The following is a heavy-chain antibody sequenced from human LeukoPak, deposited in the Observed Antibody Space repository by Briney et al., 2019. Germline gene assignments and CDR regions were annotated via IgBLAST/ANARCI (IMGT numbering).Heavy chain of an antibody. Sequence: SETLSLTCTVSGGSIISYYRSWIRQPAGKGLEWIGRIYTSGSTNYNPSLKSRVTMSVDTSKNQFSLKLSSVTAADTAVYYCAREGLQGLFDYWGQGTLVTVSS. CDR1: GGSIISYY. CDR2: IYTSGST. D-gene: IGHD3/OR15-3a*01. J-gene: IGHJ4*02. CDR3: AREGLQGLFDY. V-gene: IGHV4-4*07.